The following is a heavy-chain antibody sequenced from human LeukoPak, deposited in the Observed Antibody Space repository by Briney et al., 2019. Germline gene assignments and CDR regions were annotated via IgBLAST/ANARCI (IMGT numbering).Heavy chain of an antibody. V-gene: IGHV4-31*03. CDR3: ARAGGISAGTIDY. J-gene: IGHJ4*02. CDR1: GGYISSGGYY. D-gene: IGHD6-13*01. CDR2: IYYSGST. Sequence: KSSETLSLTCTVSGGYISSGGYYWSWIRQHPGKGLEWIGYIYYSGSTYYNPSLRSRVTISVDTSKNQFSLKLSSVTAADTAVYYCARAGGISAGTIDYWGQGTLVTVSS.